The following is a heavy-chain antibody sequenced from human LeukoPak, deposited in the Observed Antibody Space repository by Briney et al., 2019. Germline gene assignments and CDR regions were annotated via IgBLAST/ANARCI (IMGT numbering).Heavy chain of an antibody. V-gene: IGHV1-2*02. D-gene: IGHD3-16*01. CDR3: ARSSFDDYVWGGSY. CDR1: GYTFTGYH. CDR2: INPNSGGI. Sequence: ASVKVSCKASGYTFTGYHIHWVRQAPGQGLEWLGWINPNSGGINYAQNFRGRIIMTRDTSISTAYMELRRLTSDDTAVYYCARSSFDDYVWGGSYWGQGTLVTVSS. J-gene: IGHJ4*02.